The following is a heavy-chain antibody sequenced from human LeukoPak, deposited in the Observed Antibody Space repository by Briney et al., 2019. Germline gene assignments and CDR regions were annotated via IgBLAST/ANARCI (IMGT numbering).Heavy chain of an antibody. V-gene: IGHV4-59*12. CDR1: GGSISSYY. Sequence: SETLSLTCTVSGGSISSYYWSWNRQPPGKGLEWIGYIYYSGSTYYNPSLKSRVTISVDTSKNQFSLKLSSVTAADTAVYYCARESHYYDSSGYSSWMFDYWGQGILVTVSS. J-gene: IGHJ4*02. CDR2: IYYSGST. CDR3: ARESHYYDSSGYSSWMFDY. D-gene: IGHD3-22*01.